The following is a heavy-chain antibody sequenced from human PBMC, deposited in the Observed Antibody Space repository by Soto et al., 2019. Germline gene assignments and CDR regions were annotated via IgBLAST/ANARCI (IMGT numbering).Heavy chain of an antibody. D-gene: IGHD5-12*01. CDR3: VRDSPIGSTYSGYDGIDY. Sequence: QVQLVQSGAEVKKPGSSGKVSCKASGVTFTNDIITWVRQAPGQGLEWMGRIIPLLDIANYAQKFQGRVTITADKSTSTAYMELNSLRSEDTAVYYCVRDSPIGSTYSGYDGIDYWGQGTLVTVSS. J-gene: IGHJ4*02. CDR2: IIPLLDIA. CDR1: GVTFTNDI. V-gene: IGHV1-69*08.